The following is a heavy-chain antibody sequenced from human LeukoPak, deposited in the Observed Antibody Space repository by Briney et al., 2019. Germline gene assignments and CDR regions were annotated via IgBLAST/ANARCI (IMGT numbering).Heavy chain of an antibody. CDR3: ASEYCSSTSCYFDS. CDR2: IYYSGST. J-gene: IGHJ4*02. D-gene: IGHD2-2*01. CDR1: GGSISSYY. V-gene: IGHV4-59*01. Sequence: SETLSLTCTVSGGSISSYYWSWIRQPPGKGLEWIGYIYYSGSTNCNPSLKSRVTFSVDTSKNQFSLKLSSVTAADTAVYYCASEYCSSTSCYFDSWSQGTLVTVSS.